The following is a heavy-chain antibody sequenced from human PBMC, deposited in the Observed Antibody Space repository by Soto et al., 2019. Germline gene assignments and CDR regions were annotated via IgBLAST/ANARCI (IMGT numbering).Heavy chain of an antibody. CDR1: GYTSTGYY. V-gene: IGHV1-2*04. CDR3: ARGLSTGDIVVVVAARLAAFDI. CDR2: INPNSGGT. Sequence: ASVKVSCKASGYTSTGYYMHWVRQAPGQGLEWMGWINPNSGGTNYAQKFQGWVTMTRDTSISTAYMELSRLRSDDTAVYYCARGLSTGDIVVVVAARLAAFDIWGQGTMVTVSS. J-gene: IGHJ3*02. D-gene: IGHD2-15*01.